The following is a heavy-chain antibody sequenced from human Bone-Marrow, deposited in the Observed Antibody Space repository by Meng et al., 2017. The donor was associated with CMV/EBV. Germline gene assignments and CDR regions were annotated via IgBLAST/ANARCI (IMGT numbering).Heavy chain of an antibody. D-gene: IGHD3-3*01. CDR3: ARNPYNFWSGAPV. CDR2: VYYTGTT. CDR1: GGSLSNYY. J-gene: IGHJ4*02. V-gene: IGHV4-39*07. Sequence: SETLSLTCDVYGGSLSNYYWAWIRQSPGKGLEWIGSVYYTGTTFLNSSFKSRVSISVDTSNNQFSLKMNSVTAADTAVYYCARNPYNFWSGAPVWGQGKLVPVSS.